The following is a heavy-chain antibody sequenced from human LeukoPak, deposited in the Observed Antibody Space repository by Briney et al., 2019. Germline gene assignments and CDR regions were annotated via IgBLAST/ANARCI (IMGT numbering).Heavy chain of an antibody. CDR3: ARDGDNGDYPHDAFDI. D-gene: IGHD4-17*01. CDR1: GFTFSSYA. V-gene: IGHV3-30-3*01. Sequence: GGSLRLSCAASGFTFSSYAMHWVRQAPGKGLEWVAVISYDGSNKYYADSVKGRFTISRDNSKNTLYLQMNSLRAEDTAVYYCARDGDNGDYPHDAFDIWGQGTMVTVSS. J-gene: IGHJ3*02. CDR2: ISYDGSNK.